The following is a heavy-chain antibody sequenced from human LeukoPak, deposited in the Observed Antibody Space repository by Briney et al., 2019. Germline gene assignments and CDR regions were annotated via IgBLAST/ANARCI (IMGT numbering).Heavy chain of an antibody. Sequence: GGPLRLSCAASGFTFSSYSMNWVRQAPGKGLEWVSSISSSSSYIYYADSVKGRFTISRDNAKNSLYLHMNSLRAEDTAVYYFARDRGPTVTTADYWGQGTLVTVSS. CDR2: ISSSSSYI. CDR1: GFTFSSYS. V-gene: IGHV3-21*01. J-gene: IGHJ4*02. CDR3: ARDRGPTVTTADY. D-gene: IGHD4-17*01.